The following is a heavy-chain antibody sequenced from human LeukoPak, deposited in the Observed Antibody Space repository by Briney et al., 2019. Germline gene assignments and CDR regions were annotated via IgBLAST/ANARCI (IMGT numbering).Heavy chain of an antibody. CDR2: IYYSGST. J-gene: IGHJ5*02. V-gene: IGHV4-39*07. Sequence: PSETLSLTCTVSGGSISSSSYYWGWIRQPPGKGLEWIGSIYYSGSTYYNPSLKSRVTISVDTSKNQFSLKLTSMTAADTAVYYCARENNHYGSGTFDPWGQGTLVSVSS. D-gene: IGHD3-10*01. CDR3: ARENNHYGSGTFDP. CDR1: GGSISSSSYY.